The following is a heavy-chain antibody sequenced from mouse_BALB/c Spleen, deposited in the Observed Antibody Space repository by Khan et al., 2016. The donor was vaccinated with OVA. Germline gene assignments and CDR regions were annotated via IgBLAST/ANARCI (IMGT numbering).Heavy chain of an antibody. V-gene: IGHV5-9-3*01. Sequence: DVQLVESGGALVKSGGSLKLSCAASGFTFSTYAMSWVRQTPEKRLEWVATISSDGDYTYYPDNVTGRFTISRDNAKNTLYLQMSSLRSEDTAMYYCARAPYGNFAYWGQGTLVTVSA. CDR2: ISSDGDYT. CDR3: ARAPYGNFAY. D-gene: IGHD2-1*01. CDR1: GFTFSTYA. J-gene: IGHJ3*01.